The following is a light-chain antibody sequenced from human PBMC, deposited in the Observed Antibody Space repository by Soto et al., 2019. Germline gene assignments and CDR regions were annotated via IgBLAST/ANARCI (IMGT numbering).Light chain of an antibody. V-gene: IGLV1-40*01. Sequence: QAVVTQPPSVSGAPGQRVTISCTGSSYNIGAGYDVHWYQQLPGTAPKLLIYGNSNRPSGVPDRFSGSKSGTSASLAITGLQAEDEADYYCQSYDSSLNGVIFGAGTKLTVL. CDR2: GNS. CDR1: SYNIGAGYD. J-gene: IGLJ2*01. CDR3: QSYDSSLNGVI.